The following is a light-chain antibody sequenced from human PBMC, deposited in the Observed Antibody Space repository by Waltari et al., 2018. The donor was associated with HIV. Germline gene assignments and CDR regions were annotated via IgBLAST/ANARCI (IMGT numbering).Light chain of an antibody. CDR2: KDS. V-gene: IGKV2-24*01. CDR1: HNLVHSDGNSY. CDR3: MQAKQLPLT. Sequence: LAQPASISSRSSHNLVHSDGNSYLSWLQQRPGQPPRLLNYKDSKRFSGVPDRFSGSGTGREFTLKINKVEVEDIATYYCMQAKQLPLTFGQGTRLEIK. J-gene: IGKJ5*01.